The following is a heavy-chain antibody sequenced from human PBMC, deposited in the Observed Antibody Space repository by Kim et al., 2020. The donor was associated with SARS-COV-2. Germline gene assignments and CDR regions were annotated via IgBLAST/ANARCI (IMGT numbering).Heavy chain of an antibody. J-gene: IGHJ4*02. Sequence: ASVKVSCKASGYTFTGYFMHWVRQAPGQGLEWMGWINGNSGGTNFPQKFQGRITMTMDTSISTAYMELSRLRSDDTAGYYCARGTSSYYFDYMGQGTLVT. CDR2: INGNSGGT. D-gene: IGHD3-10*01. CDR3: ARGTSSYYFDY. V-gene: IGHV1-2*02. CDR1: GYTFTGYF.